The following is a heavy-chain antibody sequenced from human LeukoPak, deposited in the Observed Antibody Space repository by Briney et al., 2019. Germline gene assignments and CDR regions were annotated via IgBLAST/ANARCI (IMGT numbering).Heavy chain of an antibody. J-gene: IGHJ4*02. V-gene: IGHV1-69*13. D-gene: IGHD2-15*01. CDR1: GGTFSSYA. Sequence: SVKVSCKASGGTFSSYAISWVRQAPGQGLEWMGGIIPIFGTANYAQKFQGRVTITADESTSTAYMELSSLRSEDTAVYYCARSNRRGVYCSGGSCSPYYFDYWGQGTLVTVSS. CDR3: ARSNRRGVYCSGGSCSPYYFDY. CDR2: IIPIFGTA.